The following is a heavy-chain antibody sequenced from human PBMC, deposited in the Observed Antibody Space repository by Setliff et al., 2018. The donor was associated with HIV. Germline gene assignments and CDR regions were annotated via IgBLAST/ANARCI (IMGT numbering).Heavy chain of an antibody. CDR2: INHSRRT. Sequence: PSAPMSLTCAVYGASFSGYYWSWIRQPPGKGMEWIGEINHSRRTNYKSSLKIRVTISLDTSKNQFSLKLRSVTAADTAVYVCARASWLVAVRFFDFWGQGTLFTVS. D-gene: IGHD5-12*01. CDR1: GASFSGYY. J-gene: IGHJ4*02. V-gene: IGHV4-34*01. CDR3: ARASWLVAVRFFDF.